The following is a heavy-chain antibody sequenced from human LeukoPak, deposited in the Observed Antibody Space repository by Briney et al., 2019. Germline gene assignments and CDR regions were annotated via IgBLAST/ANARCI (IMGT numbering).Heavy chain of an antibody. CDR1: GFTFSTYS. V-gene: IGHV3-48*01. Sequence: GGSLRLSCAASGFTFSTYSMNWVRQAPGKGLEWVSYITSSSSTIFYADSVKGRFTISRDNAKNPLYLQMNSLRGEDTAVYYCARGLYYDILTGSPYYYGMDVWGQGTTVTVSS. CDR3: ARGLYYDILTGSPYYYGMDV. D-gene: IGHD3-9*01. CDR2: ITSSSSTI. J-gene: IGHJ6*02.